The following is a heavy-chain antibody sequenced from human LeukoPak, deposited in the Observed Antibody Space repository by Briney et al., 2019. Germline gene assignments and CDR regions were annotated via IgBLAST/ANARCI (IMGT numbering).Heavy chain of an antibody. D-gene: IGHD2-15*01. Sequence: SETLSLTCTVSGGSISSYYWSWIRQPPGKGLEWIGYIYYSGSTNYNPSLKSRVTISVDTSKNQFSLKLSSVTAADTAVYYCARGGSMDYWGQGTLVTVSS. CDR3: ARGGSMDY. V-gene: IGHV4-59*01. J-gene: IGHJ4*02. CDR1: GGSISSYY. CDR2: IYYSGST.